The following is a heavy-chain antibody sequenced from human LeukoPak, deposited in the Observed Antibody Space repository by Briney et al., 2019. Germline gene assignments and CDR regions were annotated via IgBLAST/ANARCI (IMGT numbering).Heavy chain of an antibody. CDR2: INPNSGGT. V-gene: IGHV1-2*02. CDR3: ARGPPTAAMETPGDYYYYYYMDV. D-gene: IGHD5-18*01. Sequence: ASVKVSCKASGYTFTGYYMHWVRQAPGQGLEWMGWINPNSGGTNYAQKFQGRVTMTRDTSISTAYMELSRLRSDDTAVYYCARGPPTAAMETPGDYYYYYYMDVWGKGTTVTVSS. CDR1: GYTFTGYY. J-gene: IGHJ6*03.